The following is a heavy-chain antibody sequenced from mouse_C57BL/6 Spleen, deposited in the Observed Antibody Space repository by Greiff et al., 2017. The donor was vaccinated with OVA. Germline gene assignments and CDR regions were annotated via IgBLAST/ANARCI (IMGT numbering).Heavy chain of an antibody. D-gene: IGHD1-1*01. Sequence: EVKLMESGGGLVKPGGSLKLSCAASGFTFSSYAMSWVRQTPEKRLEWVATISDGGSYTYYPDNVKGRFTISRDNAKNNLYLQMSHLKSEDTAMYYCARDGGSSFTYYFDYWGQGTTLTVSS. CDR2: ISDGGSYT. CDR1: GFTFSSYA. CDR3: ARDGGSSFTYYFDY. V-gene: IGHV5-4*01. J-gene: IGHJ2*01.